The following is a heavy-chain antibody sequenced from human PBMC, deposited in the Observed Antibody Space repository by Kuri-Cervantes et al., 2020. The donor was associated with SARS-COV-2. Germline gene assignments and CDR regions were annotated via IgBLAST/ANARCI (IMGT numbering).Heavy chain of an antibody. CDR1: GFTFSSYG. CDR2: IWYGGSNK. J-gene: IGHJ4*02. Sequence: GGSLRLSCAASGFTFSSYGMHWVRQAPGKGLEWVAVIWYGGSNKYYADSVKGRFTISRDNSKKTLYLQMNSLRVEDTALYYCAPRDYWGQGILVTVSS. V-gene: IGHV3-33*08. CDR3: APRDY.